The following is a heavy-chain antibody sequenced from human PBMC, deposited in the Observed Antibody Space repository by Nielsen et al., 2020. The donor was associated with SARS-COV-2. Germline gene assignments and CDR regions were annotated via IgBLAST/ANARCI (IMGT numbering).Heavy chain of an antibody. CDR2: IIPIFGTA. D-gene: IGHD3-22*01. V-gene: IGHV1-69*06. CDR1: GGTFSSYA. J-gene: IGHJ6*02. CDR3: ASNYYDSSGYSTSLYYYYYGMDV. Sequence: SVKVSCKASGGTFSSYAISWVRQAPGQGLEWMGGIIPIFGTANYAQKFQGRVTITADKSTSTAYMELSSLRSEDTAVYYCASNYYDSSGYSTSLYYYYYGMDVWGQGTTVTVSS.